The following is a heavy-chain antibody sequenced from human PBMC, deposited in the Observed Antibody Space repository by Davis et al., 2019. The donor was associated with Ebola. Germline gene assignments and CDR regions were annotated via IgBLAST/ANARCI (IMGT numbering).Heavy chain of an antibody. V-gene: IGHV4-34*01. CDR3: AGTTVTTDRDYYYYGMDV. J-gene: IGHJ6*02. CDR2: INHSGST. Sequence: SETLSLTCAVYGGSFSGYYWSWIRQPPGKGLEWIGEINHSGSTNYNPSLKSRVTISVDKSKNQFSLKLSSVTAADTAVYYCAGTTVTTDRDYYYYGMDVWGQGTTVTVSS. CDR1: GGSFSGYY. D-gene: IGHD4-17*01.